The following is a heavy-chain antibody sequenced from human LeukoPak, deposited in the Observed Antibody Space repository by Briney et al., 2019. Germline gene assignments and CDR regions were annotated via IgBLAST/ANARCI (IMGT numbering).Heavy chain of an antibody. CDR3: ARMGRWLQKVVDY. Sequence: SETLSLPCTVSGDSISGSSSYWGWIRQPPGKGLEWIGEINHSGSTNYNPSLKSRVTISVDTPKNQFSLKLSSVTAADTAVYYCARMGRWLQKVVDYWGQGTLVTVSS. D-gene: IGHD5-24*01. J-gene: IGHJ4*02. CDR2: INHSGST. CDR1: GDSISGSSSY. V-gene: IGHV4-39*07.